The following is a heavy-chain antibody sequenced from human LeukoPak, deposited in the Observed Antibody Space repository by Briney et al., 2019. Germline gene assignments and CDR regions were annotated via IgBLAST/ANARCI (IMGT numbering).Heavy chain of an antibody. D-gene: IGHD6-19*01. Sequence: GGSLRPSCAASGFTFSSYSMNWVRQAPGKGLEWVSSISSSSSYIYYADSVKGRFTISRDNAKNSLYLQMNSLRAEDTAVYYCARDLTREWLAPYYYYGMDVWGQGTTVTVSS. V-gene: IGHV3-21*01. CDR1: GFTFSSYS. CDR3: ARDLTREWLAPYYYYGMDV. J-gene: IGHJ6*02. CDR2: ISSSSSYI.